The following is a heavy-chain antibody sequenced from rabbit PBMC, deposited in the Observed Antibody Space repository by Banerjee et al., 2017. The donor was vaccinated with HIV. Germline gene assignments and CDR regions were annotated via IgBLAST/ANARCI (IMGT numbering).Heavy chain of an antibody. Sequence: QQQLVESGGGLVQPGGSLKLSCKASGFDFSSYGVSWVRQAPGKGLEWIGYIDPVFGSTYYASWVNGRFTISSHNAQNTLYLQLNSLTAADTATYFCVRGGYSSGWGAPTRLDLWGQGTLVTVS. CDR2: IDPVFGST. V-gene: IGHV1S47*01. CDR1: GFDFSSYG. J-gene: IGHJ3*01. CDR3: VRGGYSSGWGAPTRLDL. D-gene: IGHD4-1*01.